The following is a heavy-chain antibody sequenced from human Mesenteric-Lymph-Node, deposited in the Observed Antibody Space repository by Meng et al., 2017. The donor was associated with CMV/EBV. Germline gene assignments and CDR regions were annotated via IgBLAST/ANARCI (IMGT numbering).Heavy chain of an antibody. J-gene: IGHJ6*02. CDR3: VRALTGFDYYGLDV. V-gene: IGHV3-30-3*01. CDR2: ISYDGSNK. D-gene: IGHD7-27*01. Sequence: WVRQAPGKGLEWVAVISYDGSNKYYAESVKGRFTISRDNSKNTLYLQMNSLRAEDTAVYYCVRALTGFDYYGLDVWGQGTTVTVSS.